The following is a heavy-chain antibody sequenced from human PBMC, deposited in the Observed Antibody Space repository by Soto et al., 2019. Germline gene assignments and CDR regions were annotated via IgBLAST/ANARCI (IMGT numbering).Heavy chain of an antibody. V-gene: IGHV3-23*01. CDR2: ISGGGDST. D-gene: IGHD2-21*02. J-gene: IGHJ4*02. CDR3: AKGGSTVTARYFFDY. Sequence: VGEASKKRLEWVAVISGGGDSTFYADPVKGRFTISRDNFKNTLYLQMNSLRAGDTAVYYCAKGGSTVTARYFFDYWGQGALVTVSS.